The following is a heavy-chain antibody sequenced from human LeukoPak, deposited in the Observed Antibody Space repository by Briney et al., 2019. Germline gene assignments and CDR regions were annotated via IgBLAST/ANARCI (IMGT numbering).Heavy chain of an antibody. CDR2: MQSTGNS. Sequence: PSETLSLTCTVSGGSISTYHWNWIRKSPEKGLEWIGYMQSTGNSNYNPSLKSRVTMSVDMSRNQIVLNLSSVTAADTAVYFCARDKQHSYGRYFDHWGQGTLVTVSS. CDR3: ARDKQHSYGRYFDH. J-gene: IGHJ4*02. V-gene: IGHV4-59*01. D-gene: IGHD5-18*01. CDR1: GGSISTYH.